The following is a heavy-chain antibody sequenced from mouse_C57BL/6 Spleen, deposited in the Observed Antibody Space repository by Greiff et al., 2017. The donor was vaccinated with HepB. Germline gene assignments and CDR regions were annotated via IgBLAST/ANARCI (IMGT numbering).Heavy chain of an antibody. D-gene: IGHD2-4*01. CDR1: GYTFTDYN. J-gene: IGHJ1*03. Sequence: EVQLQQSGPELVKPGASVKIPCKASGYTFTDYNMDWVKQSHGKSLEWIGDINPNNGGTIYNQKFKGKATLTVDKSSSTAYMELRSLTSEDTAVYYCARKLPRIYYDYEYFDVWGTGTTVTVSS. V-gene: IGHV1-18*01. CDR3: ARKLPRIYYDYEYFDV. CDR2: INPNNGGT.